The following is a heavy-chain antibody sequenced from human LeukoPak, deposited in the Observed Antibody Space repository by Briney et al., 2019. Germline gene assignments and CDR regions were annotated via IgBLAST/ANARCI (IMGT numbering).Heavy chain of an antibody. Sequence: ASVKVSCKASGYTFSGTGWYLYWLRQAPGQGLECMGWIYPNNGATACAQKFQGRVAVTRDTSISTAYMELRRLRPDDTAVYYCARDGPAQMVEFDYWGQGTLVTVSS. J-gene: IGHJ4*02. CDR1: GYTFSGTGWY. CDR3: ARDGPAQMVEFDY. V-gene: IGHV1-2*02. CDR2: IYPNNGAT. D-gene: IGHD3-10*01.